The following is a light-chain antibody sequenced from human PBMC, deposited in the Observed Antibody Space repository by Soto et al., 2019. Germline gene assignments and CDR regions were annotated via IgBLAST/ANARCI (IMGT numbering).Light chain of an antibody. CDR1: SSDVGGYNY. V-gene: IGLV2-14*01. Sequence: SALTQPASVSGSPGQSITISCTGTSSDVGGYNYVSWYQQQSGKAPKLIIHEVSNRPSGIPDRFSGSKSGTSGTLDITGLQTGDEADYYCATWDGSLPAEVFGGGTQLTVL. J-gene: IGLJ2*01. CDR2: EVS. CDR3: ATWDGSLPAEV.